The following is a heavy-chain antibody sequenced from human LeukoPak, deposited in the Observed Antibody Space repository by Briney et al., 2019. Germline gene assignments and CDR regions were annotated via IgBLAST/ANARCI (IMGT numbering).Heavy chain of an antibody. CDR3: ARDHNWGPDY. CDR2: IHPKTGVT. D-gene: IGHD7-27*01. Sequence: ASVKVSCKASGYTFTYYAISWVRQAPGQGLEWMAWIHPKTGVTNYAERFQGRLSLTRDTSISTLYMELNSLTSDDTAVYYCARDHNWGPDYWGQGTLVSVSS. J-gene: IGHJ4*02. CDR1: GYTFTYYA. V-gene: IGHV1-2*02.